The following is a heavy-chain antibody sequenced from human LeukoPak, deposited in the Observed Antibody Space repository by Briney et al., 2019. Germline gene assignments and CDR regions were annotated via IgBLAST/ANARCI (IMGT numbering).Heavy chain of an antibody. Sequence: PGGSLRLSCAASGFTVSSNYMSWVRQAPGKGLEWVSYISSSGSTIYYADSVKGRFTISRDNAKNSLYLQMNSLRAEDTAVYYCARSPVYYGSGSYYNIDYWGQGTLVTVSS. V-gene: IGHV3-11*01. J-gene: IGHJ4*02. D-gene: IGHD3-10*01. CDR1: GFTVSSNY. CDR2: ISSSGSTI. CDR3: ARSPVYYGSGSYYNIDY.